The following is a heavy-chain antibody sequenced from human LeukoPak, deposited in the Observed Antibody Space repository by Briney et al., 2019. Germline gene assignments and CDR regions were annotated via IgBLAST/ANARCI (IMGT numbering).Heavy chain of an antibody. CDR1: GFIFSNYA. D-gene: IGHD2-15*01. CDR3: AKSRSGVSSCYNY. CDR2: ISGSDDNT. J-gene: IGHJ4*02. Sequence: GGSLRLSCAASGFIFSNYAMSSVRQAPGKGLEWVSAISGSDDNTYYADSVRGRFTISRDNSKNTLYLQMNSLRAEDTAIYFCAKSRSGVSSCYNYWGQGTLVTVSS. V-gene: IGHV3-23*01.